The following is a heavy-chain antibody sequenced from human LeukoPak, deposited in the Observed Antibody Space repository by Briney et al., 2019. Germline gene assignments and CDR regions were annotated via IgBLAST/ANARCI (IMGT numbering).Heavy chain of an antibody. D-gene: IGHD1-26*01. V-gene: IGHV3-49*04. CDR3: TRVKAGSVGAIGY. J-gene: IGHJ4*02. CDR2: IRSKAYGGTT. CDR1: GFTFGDYA. Sequence: GGSLRLSCTASGFTFGDYAMSWVRQAPGKGVEVVGFIRSKAYGGTTEYAASVKGRFTISRDDSKSIAYLQMNSLKTEDTAVYYCTRVKAGSVGAIGYWGQGTLVTVSS.